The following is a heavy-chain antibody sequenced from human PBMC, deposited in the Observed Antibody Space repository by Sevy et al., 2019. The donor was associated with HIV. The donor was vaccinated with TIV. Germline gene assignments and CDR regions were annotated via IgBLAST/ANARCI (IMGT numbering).Heavy chain of an antibody. CDR3: AKRDYGDYVDYFDP. D-gene: IGHD4-17*01. Sequence: SGTLSLTCTVSGGSVSSHFSYWNWVRQPPGKGRDYIGSISYGGTTSYNPSLKSRVTISLDTCKNQFSLKVNSVTAADTAIYYCAKRDYGDYVDYFDPWGHGTLVTVSS. CDR1: GGSVSSHFSY. J-gene: IGHJ5*02. V-gene: IGHV4-61*01. CDR2: ISYGGTT.